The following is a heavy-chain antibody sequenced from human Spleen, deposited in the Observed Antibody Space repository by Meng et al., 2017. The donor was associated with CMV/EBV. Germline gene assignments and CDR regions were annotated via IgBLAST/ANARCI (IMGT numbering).Heavy chain of an antibody. J-gene: IGHJ5*02. Sequence: QVELCRYWTGVKKLGSAVKCSCKAAGGTFSSDAISWVRQVPGQGFEWMGGIIPIFGTANYAQKFQARVTMTADESTSTAYMELSSLRSDYTAVYYCAREIGSYPGPWCQGTLVTVSS. V-gene: IGHV1-69*12. D-gene: IGHD1-26*01. CDR2: IIPIFGTA. CDR3: AREIGSYPGP. CDR1: GGTFSSDA.